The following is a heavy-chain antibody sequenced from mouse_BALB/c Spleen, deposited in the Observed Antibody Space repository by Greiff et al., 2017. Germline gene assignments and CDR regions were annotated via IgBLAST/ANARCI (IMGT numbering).Heavy chain of an antibody. CDR1: GFTFNTYA. CDR2: IRSKSNNYAT. V-gene: IGHV10-1*02. CDR3: VRQTTATDFDY. Sequence: EVHLVESGGGLVQPKGSLKLSCAASGFTFNTYAMNWVRQAPGKGLEWVARIRSKSNNYATYYADSVKDRFTISRDDSQSMLYLQMNNLKTEDTAMYYCVRQTTATDFDYWGQGTTLTVSS. J-gene: IGHJ2*01. D-gene: IGHD1-2*01.